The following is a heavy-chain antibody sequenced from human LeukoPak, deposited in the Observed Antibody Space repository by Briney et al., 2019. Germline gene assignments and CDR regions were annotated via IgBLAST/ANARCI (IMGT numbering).Heavy chain of an antibody. D-gene: IGHD1-26*01. V-gene: IGHV1-24*01. Sequence: GASVKVSCKVSEHSLIGIVIHWVRQPPGKGLEWIGGFDPEDGETFFAHNFRGRVTMTGDTATDTAYMELSSLKSEDTATYFCVTGVGGTVARGQWGQGTLVSVSS. CDR3: VTGVGGTVARGQ. CDR1: EHSLIGIV. J-gene: IGHJ4*02. CDR2: FDPEDGET.